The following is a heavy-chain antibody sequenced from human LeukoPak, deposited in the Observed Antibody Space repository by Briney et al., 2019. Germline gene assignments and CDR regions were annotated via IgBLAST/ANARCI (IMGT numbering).Heavy chain of an antibody. D-gene: IGHD2-21*01. CDR3: ASVAIEVAFDI. V-gene: IGHV3-48*01. J-gene: IGHJ3*02. Sequence: PGGSLRLSCAASEFTFSSYSMNWVRQAPGKGLEWVSYISSSSSTIYYADSVKGRFTISRDNAKNSLYLQMNSLRAEHTAVYYCASVAIEVAFDIWGQGTMVTVSS. CDR2: ISSSSSTI. CDR1: EFTFSSYS.